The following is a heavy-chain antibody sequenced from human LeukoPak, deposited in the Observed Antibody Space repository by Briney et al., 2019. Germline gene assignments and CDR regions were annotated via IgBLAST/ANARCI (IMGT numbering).Heavy chain of an antibody. CDR2: TYYRSKWYN. CDR3: ARLGGTASGNYERATLDY. D-gene: IGHD1-26*01. Sequence: SQTLSLTCDISGDSVSSNGAAWNWIRQSPSRGLEWLGRTYYRSKWYNDYAVSLESRMTINADTSKNHFSLQLNSVTPDDTAVYYCARLGGTASGNYERATLDYWGQGTLVTVSS. V-gene: IGHV6-1*01. CDR1: GDSVSSNGAA. J-gene: IGHJ4*02.